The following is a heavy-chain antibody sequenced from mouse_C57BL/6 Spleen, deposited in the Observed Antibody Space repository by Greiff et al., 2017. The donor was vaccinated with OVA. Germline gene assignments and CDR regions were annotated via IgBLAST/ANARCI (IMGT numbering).Heavy chain of an antibody. CDR2: IYPRSGNT. Sequence: QVHVKQSGAELARPGASVKLSCKASGYTFTSYGISWVKQRTGQGLEWIGEIYPRSGNTYYNEKFKGKATLTADKSSSTAYMELRSLTSEDSAVYFCARGLTTVVAGANWYFDVWGTGTTVTVSS. J-gene: IGHJ1*03. CDR3: ARGLTTVVAGANWYFDV. D-gene: IGHD1-1*01. V-gene: IGHV1-81*01. CDR1: GYTFTSYG.